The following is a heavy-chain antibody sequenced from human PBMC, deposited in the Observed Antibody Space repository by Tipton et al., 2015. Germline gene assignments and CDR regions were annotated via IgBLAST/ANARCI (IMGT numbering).Heavy chain of an antibody. D-gene: IGHD3-10*01. CDR1: GFTVSNNY. J-gene: IGHJ3*02. Sequence: SLRLSCAVSGFTVSNNYVIWVRQAPGKGPEWVSLIFSNGDTRYTDSVKGRFTISRDSPKNTVYLQMNSLRVEDTAIYYCARIITLVRDRTLDIWGQGTMVTVSS. CDR3: ARIITLVRDRTLDI. V-gene: IGHV3-53*01. CDR2: IFSNGDT.